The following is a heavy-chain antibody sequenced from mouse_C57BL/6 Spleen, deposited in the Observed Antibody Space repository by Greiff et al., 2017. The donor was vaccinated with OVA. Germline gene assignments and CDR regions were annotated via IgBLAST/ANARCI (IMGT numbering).Heavy chain of an antibody. CDR2: ISSGGDYI. V-gene: IGHV5-9-1*02. CDR3: TRDENYYDGSSRYFDV. CDR1: GFTFSSYA. Sequence: EVHLVESGEGLVKPGGSLKLSCAASGFTFSSYAMSWVRQTPEKRLEWVAYISSGGDYIYYADTVKGRFTISRDNARNTLYLQMSSLKSEDTAMYYCTRDENYYDGSSRYFDVWGTGTTVTVSS. D-gene: IGHD1-1*01. J-gene: IGHJ1*03.